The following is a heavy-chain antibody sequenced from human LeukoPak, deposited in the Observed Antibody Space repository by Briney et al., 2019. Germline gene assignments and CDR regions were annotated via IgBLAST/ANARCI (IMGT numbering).Heavy chain of an antibody. CDR3: ARDSHYYGSGSYYQYHMGVYYYMDV. CDR2: INAYNGNT. V-gene: IGHV1-18*01. J-gene: IGHJ6*03. CDR1: GYTFTSYG. Sequence: ASVTVSCKASGYTFTSYGISWVRQAPGQGLEWMGWINAYNGNTNYAQKLQGRVTKTTDTSTSTAYMELKSLRSDDTAVYYCARDSHYYGSGSYYQYHMGVYYYMDVWGKGTTVTISS. D-gene: IGHD3-10*01.